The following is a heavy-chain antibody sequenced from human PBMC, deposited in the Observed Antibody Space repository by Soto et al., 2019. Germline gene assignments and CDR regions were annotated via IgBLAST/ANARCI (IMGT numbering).Heavy chain of an antibody. CDR2: IRGRADNYAT. V-gene: IGHV3-73*02. D-gene: IGHD6-13*01. J-gene: IGHJ4*02. Sequence: EVQLVESGGDLVQPGGSLKLSCAASGFIFSGTTIHWVRQASGEGLEWVGRIRGRADNYATGYAASVKGRFTISRDDSKKTAYLQMNSLKTEETAVYFCTRAPDGNNADYWGQGTLVTVSS. CDR3: TRAPDGNNADY. CDR1: GFIFSGTT.